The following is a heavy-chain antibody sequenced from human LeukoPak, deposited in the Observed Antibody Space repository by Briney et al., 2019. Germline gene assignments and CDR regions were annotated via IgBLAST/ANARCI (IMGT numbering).Heavy chain of an antibody. Sequence: SETLSLTCTVSGGSMSSYYWNWIRQPPGKGLEWIGYIYYSGSTNYNPSLKSRVTISVDTSKNQFSLKLSSVTAADTAVYYCARVASYGENWFDPWGQGTLVTVSS. D-gene: IGHD3-10*01. V-gene: IGHV4-59*01. CDR2: IYYSGST. CDR3: ARVASYGENWFDP. J-gene: IGHJ5*02. CDR1: GGSMSSYY.